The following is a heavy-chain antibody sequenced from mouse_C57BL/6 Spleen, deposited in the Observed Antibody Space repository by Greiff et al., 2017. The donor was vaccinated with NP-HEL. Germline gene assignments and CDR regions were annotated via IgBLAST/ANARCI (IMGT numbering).Heavy chain of an antibody. CDR1: GYSITSGYD. D-gene: IGHD2-3*01. V-gene: IGHV3-1*01. CDR3: ARGDDGYLYWYFDV. J-gene: IGHJ1*03. Sequence: EVKLQESGPGMVKPSQSLSLTCTVTGYSITSGYDWHWIRHFPGNKLEWMGYISYSGSTNYNPSLKSRISITHDTSKNHFFLKLNSVTTEDTATYYCARGDDGYLYWYFDVWGTGTTVTVSS. CDR2: ISYSGST.